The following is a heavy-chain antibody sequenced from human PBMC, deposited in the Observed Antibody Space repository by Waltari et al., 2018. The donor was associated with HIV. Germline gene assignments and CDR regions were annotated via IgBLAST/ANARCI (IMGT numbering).Heavy chain of an antibody. CDR3: AKDKFPNSGFCSGGSCSYFDY. V-gene: IGHV3-9*01. CDR1: GFTFDVYA. J-gene: IGHJ4*02. D-gene: IGHD2-15*01. Sequence: VQLVESGGGLVQPGRSLRLSCAASGFTFDVYAMHWVRQAPGKGLEWVSSIGWSSNSRDYADSVKGRFTISRDNAKNSLYLEMHSLTTEDTALYFCAKDKFPNSGFCSGGSCSYFDYWGQGTLVTVSS. CDR2: IGWSSNSR.